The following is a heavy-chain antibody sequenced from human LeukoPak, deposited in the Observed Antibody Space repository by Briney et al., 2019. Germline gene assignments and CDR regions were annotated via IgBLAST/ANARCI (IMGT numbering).Heavy chain of an antibody. CDR2: ISYSGRT. J-gene: IGHJ4*02. V-gene: IGHV4-39*01. D-gene: IGHD6-19*01. CDR1: GGSISSYY. CDR3: ASDPIALAEREY. Sequence: SETLSLTCTVSGGSISSYYWNWIRQPPGKGLEWIGSISYSGRTYYSPSLKSRVTISVDTSKNQFSLKLSSVTAADTAMYYCASDPIALAEREYWGQGTLVTVTS.